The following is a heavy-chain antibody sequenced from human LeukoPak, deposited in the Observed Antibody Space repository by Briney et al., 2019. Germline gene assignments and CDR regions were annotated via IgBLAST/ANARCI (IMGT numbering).Heavy chain of an antibody. J-gene: IGHJ3*02. CDR1: GFNFNIYH. CDR2: ITFSADTT. Sequence: PGGSLRLSRVASGFNFNIYHMTWVRQAPGEGLEWVSLITFSADTTYYADSVKGRFTISRDNSKNTLYLQMNSLRAEDTAVYYCAKKSQSRGRGAFDIWGQGTMVTVSS. CDR3: AKKSQSRGRGAFDI. V-gene: IGHV3-23*01. D-gene: IGHD3-10*01.